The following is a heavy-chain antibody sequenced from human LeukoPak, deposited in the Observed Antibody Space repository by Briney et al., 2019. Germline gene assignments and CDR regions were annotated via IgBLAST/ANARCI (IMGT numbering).Heavy chain of an antibody. Sequence: GGSLRLSCTDSGFSFSQYWMSWIRQAPGKGLEWVANIKPDGSDKYYVDSVKGRFTISRDNANKSLYLQMSSLRVDDTAVYYCARDQQGWGQGTLVTVSS. V-gene: IGHV3-7*01. CDR3: ARDQQG. J-gene: IGHJ4*02. D-gene: IGHD6-13*01. CDR1: GFSFSQYW. CDR2: IKPDGSDK.